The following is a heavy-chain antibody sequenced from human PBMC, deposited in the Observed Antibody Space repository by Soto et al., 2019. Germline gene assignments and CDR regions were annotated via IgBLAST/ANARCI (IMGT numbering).Heavy chain of an antibody. CDR1: GFTFSSYG. J-gene: IGHJ4*02. V-gene: IGHV3-33*01. D-gene: IGHD3-22*01. CDR3: ARDPGYYYDSSGYYDY. Sequence: QVQLVESGGGVVQPGRSLRLSCAASGFTFSSYGMHWVRQAPGKGLEWVAVIWYDGSKKYYADSVKGRFTISRDNSKNTLDLQMNSVRAEDTAVYYCARDPGYYYDSSGYYDYWGQGTLVTVSS. CDR2: IWYDGSKK.